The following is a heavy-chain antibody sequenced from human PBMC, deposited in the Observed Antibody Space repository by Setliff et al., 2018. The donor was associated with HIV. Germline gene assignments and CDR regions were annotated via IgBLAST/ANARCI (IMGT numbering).Heavy chain of an antibody. J-gene: IGHJ4*02. D-gene: IGHD2-21*02. Sequence: PSETLSLTCSVSGDSISRSSFFWTRIRQHPGKGLEWIGYIYYSGSATYNPSLKSQASISVDTSTNEFSLKLSSVTAADTAVYYCARGGAFCGRDSCYYLDYWGQGILVTSPQ. CDR1: GDSISRSSFF. V-gene: IGHV4-31*01. CDR3: ARGGAFCGRDSCYYLDY. CDR2: IYYSGSA.